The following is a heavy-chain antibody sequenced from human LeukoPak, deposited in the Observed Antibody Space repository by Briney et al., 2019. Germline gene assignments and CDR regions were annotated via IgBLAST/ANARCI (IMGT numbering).Heavy chain of an antibody. CDR2: TSYDGSNK. CDR3: ARARHDYGDYDFSD. V-gene: IGHV3-30*04. J-gene: IGHJ4*02. Sequence: GGSLRLSCAASGFTFSSYAMHWVRQAPGKGLEWLAVTSYDGSNKYYADSVKGRFTISRDNSKNTLYLQMNSLRAEDTAVYYCARARHDYGDYDFSDWGQGTLVTVSS. D-gene: IGHD4-17*01. CDR1: GFTFSSYA.